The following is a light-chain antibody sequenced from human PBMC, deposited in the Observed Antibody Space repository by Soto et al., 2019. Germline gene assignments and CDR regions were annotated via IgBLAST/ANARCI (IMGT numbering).Light chain of an antibody. CDR1: DIETKS. V-gene: IGLV3-21*01. CDR3: QVWDRPTDLV. Sequence: SYELTQPPSVSVAPGKTAIITCGGNDIETKSVHWYQQKASQAPDLVMSFDSDRPSGIPERFSGSNSGNTASLTITRAEAGDEADYSCQVWDRPTDLVFGGGTKLTVL. J-gene: IGLJ2*01. CDR2: FDS.